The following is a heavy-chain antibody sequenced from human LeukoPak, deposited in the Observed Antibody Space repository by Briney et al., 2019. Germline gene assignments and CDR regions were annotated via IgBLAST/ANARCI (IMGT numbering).Heavy chain of an antibody. CDR2: INHSGST. J-gene: IGHJ6*02. CDR1: GGSFSGYY. CDR3: ARRSARYYYYYYGMDV. V-gene: IGHV4-34*01. Sequence: PSETLSLTCAVYGGSFSGYYWSWIRQPPGKGLEWIGEINHSGSTNYNPPLKSRVTISVDTSKNQFSLKLSSVTAADTAVYYCARRSARYYYYYYGMDVWGQGTTVTVSS.